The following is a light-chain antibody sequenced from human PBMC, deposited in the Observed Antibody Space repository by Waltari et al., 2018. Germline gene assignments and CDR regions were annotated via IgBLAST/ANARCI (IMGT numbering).Light chain of an antibody. Sequence: DIQMTQSHSTLSASVGDTVTITCRASQSISTWLAWYQQKPGKAPKLLIYKESSLESGVPSRFSGSGYGTEFTLTISSLQRDDFEIYYCQQYNNYPYTFGQGTKLDFK. CDR1: QSISTW. J-gene: IGKJ2*01. V-gene: IGKV1-5*03. CDR2: KES. CDR3: QQYNNYPYT.